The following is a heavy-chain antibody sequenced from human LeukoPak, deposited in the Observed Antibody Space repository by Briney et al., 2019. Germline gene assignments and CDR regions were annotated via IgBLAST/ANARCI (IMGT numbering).Heavy chain of an antibody. V-gene: IGHV3-23*01. Sequence: GGSLRLSCAASGFTFSSYAMSWVRQAPGTGLEYVSSIRNNGGSTYYADSVKGRFTISRDNSKNTLYLQMNSLRAEDTAVYYCARHDYGRNSPRAYFDHWGQGTLVTVSS. D-gene: IGHD4-23*01. CDR1: GFTFSSYA. J-gene: IGHJ4*02. CDR2: IRNNGGST. CDR3: ARHDYGRNSPRAYFDH.